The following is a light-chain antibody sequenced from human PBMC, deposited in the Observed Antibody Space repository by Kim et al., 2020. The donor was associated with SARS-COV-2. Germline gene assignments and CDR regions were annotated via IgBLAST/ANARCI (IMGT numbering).Light chain of an antibody. CDR3: QQYYSLPLT. V-gene: IGKV4-1*01. J-gene: IGKJ4*01. CDR1: RSVLYSSNDKNY. Sequence: DIVMTQSPDSLTVSLGERATINCKSSRSVLYSSNDKNYLAWYQQKPGQPPKLLIYWASTRESGVPDRFSGSGSGTDFALTISSLQAEDAAVYYWQQYYSLPLTFGGGTKVDIK. CDR2: WAS.